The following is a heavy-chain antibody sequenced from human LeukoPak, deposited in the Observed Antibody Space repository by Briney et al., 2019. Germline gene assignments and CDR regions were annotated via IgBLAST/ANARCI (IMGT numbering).Heavy chain of an antibody. J-gene: IGHJ4*02. CDR3: ARPVACSDGSCYFDS. D-gene: IGHD2-15*01. CDR1: GYSFTSQW. V-gene: IGHV5-51*01. Sequence: GESLKIPCKGSGYSFTSQWIGWGRQRPGKGLEWRGIISPGDPDTRYSPSFLGQVTNSADKSINTASQQWSSLKASDTATDYWARPVACSDGSCYFDSWGQGTLVTVSS. CDR2: ISPGDPDT.